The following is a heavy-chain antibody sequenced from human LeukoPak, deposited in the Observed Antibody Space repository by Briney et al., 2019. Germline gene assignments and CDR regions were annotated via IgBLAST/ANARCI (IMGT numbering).Heavy chain of an antibody. Sequence: SGPTLVKPTQTLTLTCTFSGFSLSTSGVGVGWIRQPPGKALEWLALIYWDDYKLYSPFLKSRLTITKDTSKNQVVLTMTYIDPVDTATYYCAHLVIAATRFDSWGQGTLVTVSS. V-gene: IGHV2-5*02. D-gene: IGHD2-15*01. CDR1: GFSLSTSGVG. J-gene: IGHJ4*02. CDR2: IYWDDYK. CDR3: AHLVIAATRFDS.